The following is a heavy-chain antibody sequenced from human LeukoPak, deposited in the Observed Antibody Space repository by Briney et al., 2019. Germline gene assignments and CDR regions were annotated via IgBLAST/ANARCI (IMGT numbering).Heavy chain of an antibody. CDR3: ASIIAVAGTFDY. J-gene: IGHJ4*02. V-gene: IGHV4-39*01. CDR2: IYYSGST. D-gene: IGHD6-19*01. Sequence: SETLSLTCTVSGGSISSSSYYWGWIRQPPGKGLEWIGSIYYSGSTYYNPSLKSRVTISVDTSKNQFPLKLSSVTAADTAVYYCASIIAVAGTFDYWGQGTLVTVSS. CDR1: GGSISSSSYY.